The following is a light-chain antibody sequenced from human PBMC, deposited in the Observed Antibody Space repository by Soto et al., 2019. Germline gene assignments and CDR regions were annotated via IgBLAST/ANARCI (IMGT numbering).Light chain of an antibody. J-gene: IGKJ4*01. CDR3: QQYGSTPLT. Sequence: EIVLKQSPDTLSLSPGERATLSCRASQSVKNSYLAWYQQKPGQAPRFLIYDASSRATGIPDRFSGSGSGTDFALIISRLEPEDFAVYYCQQYGSTPLTFGGGTKVDIK. V-gene: IGKV3-20*01. CDR1: QSVKNSY. CDR2: DAS.